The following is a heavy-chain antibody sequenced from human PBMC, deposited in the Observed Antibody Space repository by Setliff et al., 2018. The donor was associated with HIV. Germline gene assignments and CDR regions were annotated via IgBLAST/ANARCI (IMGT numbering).Heavy chain of an antibody. D-gene: IGHD1-26*01. V-gene: IGHV5-51*01. CDR2: IYPGDSDT. J-gene: IGHJ3*02. Sequence: PGESLKISCQGSGYNFTNYWIGWVRQMPGKGLEWMGIIYPGDSDTMYSPSFQGQVTISADKSISTAYLQWTSLKASDTAMYYCARFWNSGSYRDAFDIRGQGTMVTVSS. CDR3: ARFWNSGSYRDAFDI. CDR1: GYNFTNYW.